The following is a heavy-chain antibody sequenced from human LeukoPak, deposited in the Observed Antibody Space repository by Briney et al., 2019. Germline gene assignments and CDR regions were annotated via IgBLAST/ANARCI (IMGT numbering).Heavy chain of an antibody. Sequence: PSETLSLTCTVSVGSISSSSFYWGWIRQPPGKGLEWIGSLYYSGSTYYNPSLKSRVTISVDTSKNQFSLKLSSVTAADTAVYYCARGESTLHYYFDYWGQGTLVTVSS. V-gene: IGHV4-39*01. J-gene: IGHJ4*02. CDR2: LYYSGST. CDR3: ARGESTLHYYFDY. CDR1: VGSISSSSFY. D-gene: IGHD3-10*01.